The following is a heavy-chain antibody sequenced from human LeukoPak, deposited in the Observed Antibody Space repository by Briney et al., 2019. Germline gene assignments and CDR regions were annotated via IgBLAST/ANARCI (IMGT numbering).Heavy chain of an antibody. V-gene: IGHV3-74*01. J-gene: IGHJ3*02. D-gene: IGHD3-22*01. CDR3: ARGEDSSGSKYLDAFDI. CDR2: INSDGSST. Sequence: GGSLRLSCAASGFTFSSYCMHWVRQAPGKGLVWVSRINSDGSSTSYADSVKGRFTISRDNAKNTLYLQMNSLRAEDTAVYYCARGEDSSGSKYLDAFDIWGQGTMVTVSS. CDR1: GFTFSSYC.